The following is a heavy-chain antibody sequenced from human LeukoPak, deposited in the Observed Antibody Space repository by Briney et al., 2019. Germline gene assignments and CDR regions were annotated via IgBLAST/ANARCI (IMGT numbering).Heavy chain of an antibody. V-gene: IGHV4-61*02. Sequence: SETLSLTCTVSGGSISSGSYYWSWIRQPAGKGLEWIGRIYTSGSTNYNPSLKSRVTISVDTSKNQFSLKLSSVTAADTAVYYCARRLYYRAAFDIWGQGTMVTVSS. J-gene: IGHJ3*02. CDR1: GGSISSGSYY. CDR3: ARRLYYRAAFDI. CDR2: IYTSGST. D-gene: IGHD2-8*01.